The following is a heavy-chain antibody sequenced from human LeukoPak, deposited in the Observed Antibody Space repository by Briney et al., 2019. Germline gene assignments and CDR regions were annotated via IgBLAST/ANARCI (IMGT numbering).Heavy chain of an antibody. V-gene: IGHV4-4*07. CDR1: GDSINNYY. CDR2: IYASGST. J-gene: IGHJ5*02. D-gene: IGHD6-13*01. Sequence: SETLSLTCTVSGDSINNYYWSWIRQPAGKGLEWIGRIYASGSTNYNPSLNSRVTMSVDTPKNQFSLNLSSVTAADTAVYYCARDTRATSGLNWFDPWGQGTLVTVSS. CDR3: ARDTRATSGLNWFDP.